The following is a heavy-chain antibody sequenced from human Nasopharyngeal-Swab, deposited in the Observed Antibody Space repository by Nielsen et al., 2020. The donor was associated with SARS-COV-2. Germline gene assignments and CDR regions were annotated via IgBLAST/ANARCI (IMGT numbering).Heavy chain of an antibody. J-gene: IGHJ2*01. Sequence: SVKVSCKASGYTFTSYGISWVRQAPGQGLEWMGGIIPIFGTANYAQKFQGRVTITADESTSTAYMELSSLRSEDTAVYYCAREGAAVAGDWYFDLWGRGTLVTVSS. V-gene: IGHV1-69*13. CDR1: GYTFTSYG. CDR2: IIPIFGTA. CDR3: AREGAAVAGDWYFDL. D-gene: IGHD6-19*01.